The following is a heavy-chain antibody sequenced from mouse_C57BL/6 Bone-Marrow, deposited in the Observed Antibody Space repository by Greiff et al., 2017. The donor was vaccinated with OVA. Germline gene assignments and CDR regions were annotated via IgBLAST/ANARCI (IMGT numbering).Heavy chain of an antibody. CDR1: GFNIKDSY. V-gene: IGHV14-1*01. J-gene: IGHJ4*01. CDR2: IDPEDGDT. Sequence: EVQLQQSGAELVRPGASVKLSCTASGFNIKDSYMHWVKQRPEEGLEWIGRIDPEDGDTEYAPKFQGKGTMTAGTSSNTAYLQLSSLTSEDTAVYYCTTETCYYAMDYWGQGTSVTVSS. CDR3: TTETCYYAMDY.